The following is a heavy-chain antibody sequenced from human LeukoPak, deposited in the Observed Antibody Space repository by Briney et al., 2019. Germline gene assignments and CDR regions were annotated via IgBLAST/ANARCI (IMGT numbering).Heavy chain of an antibody. J-gene: IGHJ4*02. CDR1: GFTFSDYY. CDR2: ISSSGSTI. Sequence: GGSLRLSCAASGFTFSDYYMSWIRQAPGKGQEWVSYISSSGSTIYYADSVKGRFTISRDNAKNSLYLQMNSLRAEDTAVYYCARAGRLLEKLYYFDYWGQGTLVTVSS. D-gene: IGHD3-3*01. CDR3: ARAGRLLEKLYYFDY. V-gene: IGHV3-11*04.